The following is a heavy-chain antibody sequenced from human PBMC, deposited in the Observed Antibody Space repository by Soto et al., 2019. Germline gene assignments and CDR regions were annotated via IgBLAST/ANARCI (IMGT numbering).Heavy chain of an antibody. CDR3: ARESQLLRGYFVY. V-gene: IGHV4-34*01. Sequence: SETLSLTCAVYGGSFSGYYWSWIRQPPGKGLEWIGEINHSGSTNYNPSLKSRVTISVDTSKNQFSLKLSSVTAADTAVYYCARESQLLRGYFVYWGQGTLVTVSS. D-gene: IGHD2-2*01. CDR1: GGSFSGYY. CDR2: INHSGST. J-gene: IGHJ4*02.